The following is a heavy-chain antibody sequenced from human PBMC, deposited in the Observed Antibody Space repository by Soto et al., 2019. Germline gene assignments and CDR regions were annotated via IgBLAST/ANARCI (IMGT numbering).Heavy chain of an antibody. CDR3: ARGYCSGGSCYSYNWFDP. D-gene: IGHD2-15*01. CDR1: GGSISSGGYY. V-gene: IGHV4-31*03. Sequence: QVQLQESGPGLVKPSQTLSLTCTVSGGSISSGGYYWSWIRQHPGKGLEWIGYIYYSVSTYYNPSLKSRVTISVDTSKNQFSLKLSSVTAADTAVYYCARGYCSGGSCYSYNWFDPWGQGTLVTVSS. CDR2: IYYSVST. J-gene: IGHJ5*02.